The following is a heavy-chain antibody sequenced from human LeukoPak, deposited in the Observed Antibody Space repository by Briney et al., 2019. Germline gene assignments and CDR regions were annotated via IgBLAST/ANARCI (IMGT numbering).Heavy chain of an antibody. V-gene: IGHV4-39*01. CDR2: IYYSGST. D-gene: IGHD3-22*01. J-gene: IGHJ4*02. Sequence: SETLSLTCTVSGGSISSSSYYWGWIRQPPGKGLEWIGSIYYSGSTYYNPSLKSRVTISVDTSKNQFSLKLSSVTAADTAVYYCARRRHYYDSSGPFDYWGQGTLVTVSS. CDR1: GGSISSSSYY. CDR3: ARRRHYYDSSGPFDY.